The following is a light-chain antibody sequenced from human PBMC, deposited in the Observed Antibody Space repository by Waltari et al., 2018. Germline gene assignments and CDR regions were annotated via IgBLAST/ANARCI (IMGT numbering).Light chain of an antibody. CDR3: HSRDSTSTRV. J-gene: IGLJ3*02. Sequence: SSELNQDPAVSVALGPTVKITCPGDSLRNFSASWYQQRPGQAPILVLYGPDYRPSGIPGRFSGSTSGGTASLTITGAQAEDEAVYYCHSRDSTSTRVFGGGTRLTV. CDR2: GPD. V-gene: IGLV3-19*01. CDR1: SLRNFS.